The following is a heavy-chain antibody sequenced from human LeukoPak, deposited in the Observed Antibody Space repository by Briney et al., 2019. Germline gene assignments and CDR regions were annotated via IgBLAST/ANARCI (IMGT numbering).Heavy chain of an antibody. CDR2: ISGSGGST. CDR3: AKDVRPSDY. Sequence: GGSLRLSCAASGFTFSSYAMSWVREAPGKGLEWVSAISGSGGSTYYAYSVKGRFTISRDNSKNTLYMQMNSLRAEDTAVYYSAKDVRPSDYWGQGTLVTVSS. V-gene: IGHV3-23*01. CDR1: GFTFSSYA. D-gene: IGHD2/OR15-2a*01. J-gene: IGHJ4*02.